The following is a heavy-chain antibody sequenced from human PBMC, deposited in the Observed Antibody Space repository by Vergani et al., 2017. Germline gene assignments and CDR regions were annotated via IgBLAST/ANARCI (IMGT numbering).Heavy chain of an antibody. CDR2: IYYSGSS. CDR1: GASIVGSNFY. CDR3: VRLQLERRGSDGAFDI. Sequence: QLQLQESGPGPLQPSETLSLTCTVSGASIVGSNFYLGWIGQSPGKGLEWIGNIYYSGSSYFYPSLKSRFTISVERPKNQTSMKLTSVTAADTAVYDCVRLQLERRGSDGAFDIWGPGTLVTVSS. V-gene: IGHV4-39*01. J-gene: IGHJ3*02. D-gene: IGHD1-1*01.